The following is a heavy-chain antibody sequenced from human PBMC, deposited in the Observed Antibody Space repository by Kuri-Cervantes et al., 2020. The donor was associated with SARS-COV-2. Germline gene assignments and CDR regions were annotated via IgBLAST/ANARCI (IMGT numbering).Heavy chain of an antibody. CDR3: AGDSGNATIFGPYYCMDV. V-gene: IGHV1-46*01. Sequence: ASVKVSCKASGYTFTSYYMHWVRQAPGQGLEWMGIINPSGGSTSHAQKFQGRVTMTRDTSTSTVYMELSSLRSEDTAVYYCAGDSGNATIFGPYYCMDVWGKGTTVTVSS. CDR1: GYTFTSYY. CDR2: INPSGGST. J-gene: IGHJ6*03. D-gene: IGHD3-3*01.